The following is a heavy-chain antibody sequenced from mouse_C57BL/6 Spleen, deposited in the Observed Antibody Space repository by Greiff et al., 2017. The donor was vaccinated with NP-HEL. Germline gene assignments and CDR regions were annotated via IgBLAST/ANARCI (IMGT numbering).Heavy chain of an antibody. CDR1: GYTFTDYE. D-gene: IGHD1-1*01. J-gene: IGHJ1*03. CDR3: TRYGSNFDV. Sequence: VKLQESGAELVRPGASVTLSCKASGYTFTDYEMHWVKQTPVHGLEWIGAIDPETGGTAYNQKFKGKAILTADKSSSTAYMELRSLTSEDSAVYYCTRYGSNFDVWGTGTTVTVSS. CDR2: IDPETGGT. V-gene: IGHV1-15*01.